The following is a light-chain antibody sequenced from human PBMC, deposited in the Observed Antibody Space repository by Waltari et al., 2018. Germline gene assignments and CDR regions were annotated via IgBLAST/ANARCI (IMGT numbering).Light chain of an antibody. J-gene: IGKJ2*01. CDR1: QNVGTW. CDR3: QQYSSFST. V-gene: IGKV1-5*03. CDR2: MAS. Sequence: DIQMTQSPSTLSASVGDRVTISCRASQNVGTWLAWYQQKPGKAPKLLIYMASSLESGVPSRFSGSGSGTEFTLTTSSLQPDDFATYSCQQYSSFSTFGQGTKV.